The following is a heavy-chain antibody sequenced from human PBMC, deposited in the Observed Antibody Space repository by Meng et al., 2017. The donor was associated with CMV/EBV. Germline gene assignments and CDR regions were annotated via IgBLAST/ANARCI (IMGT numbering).Heavy chain of an antibody. J-gene: IGHJ5*02. CDR3: AKLSSSSLTP. D-gene: IGHD6-6*01. Sequence: LSSAASGFTFRSTYMSGVRQASGKGLDWVSAISGGGGSTYYADSVRGRFTISRDNSKNTLYLQMNSLRSEDTAVYYCAKLSSSSLTPWGQGTLVTVSS. CDR1: GFTFRSTY. V-gene: IGHV3-23*01. CDR2: ISGGGGST.